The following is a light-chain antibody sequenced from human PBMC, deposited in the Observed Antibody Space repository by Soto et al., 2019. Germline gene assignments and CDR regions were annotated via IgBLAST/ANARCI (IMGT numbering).Light chain of an antibody. CDR2: KAS. CDR3: QQYHSYSLT. V-gene: IGKV1-5*03. J-gene: IGKJ4*01. CDR1: QSISNW. Sequence: DIQMTQSPSTLSASVGDRVTITCRASQSISNWLAWYQQKPGKAPKLLIYKASSLEGGVPSRFSGSGSGTDFTLTISSLQPDDFATYYCQQYHSYSLTFGGGTKV.